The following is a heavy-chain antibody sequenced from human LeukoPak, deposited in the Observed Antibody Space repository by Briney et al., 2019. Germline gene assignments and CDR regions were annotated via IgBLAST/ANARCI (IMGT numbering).Heavy chain of an antibody. Sequence: SETLSLTCTVSGGSISSGGYYWSWNRQHPGKGLEWIGYIYYSGSTSYNPSLKSRVTISVDTSKNQFSLKLSSVTAADTAVYYCARDWSLDYWGQGTLVTVSS. CDR1: GGSISSGGYY. J-gene: IGHJ4*02. V-gene: IGHV4-31*03. CDR3: ARDWSLDY. CDR2: IYYSGST.